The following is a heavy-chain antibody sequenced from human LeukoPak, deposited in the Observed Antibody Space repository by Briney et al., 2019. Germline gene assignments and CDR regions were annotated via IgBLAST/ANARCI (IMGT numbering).Heavy chain of an antibody. J-gene: IGHJ4*02. D-gene: IGHD3-22*01. CDR2: ISSSSSYI. CDR1: GFTFSSYE. Sequence: GGSLRLSCAASGFTFSSYEMNWVRQAPGKGLEWVSSISSSSSYIYYADSVKGRFTISRDNAKNSLYLQMNSLRAEDTAVYYCARRPTGSGSDYWGQGTLVTVSS. CDR3: ARRPTGSGSDY. V-gene: IGHV3-21*01.